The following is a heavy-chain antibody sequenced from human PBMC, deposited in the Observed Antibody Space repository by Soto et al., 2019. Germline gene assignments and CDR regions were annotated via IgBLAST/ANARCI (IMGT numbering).Heavy chain of an antibody. V-gene: IGHV3-33*01. CDR1: GFTFSSYG. D-gene: IGHD3-10*01. J-gene: IGHJ3*02. CDR2: IWYDGSNK. CDR3: ARDKRGGGPSSYDGFDI. Sequence: QVQLVESGGGVVQPGRSLRLSCAASGFTFSSYGMHWVRQAPGKGLEWVAVIWYDGSNKYYADSVKGRFTISRDNSKNTRYRQMNSLRAGDTAVYYCARDKRGGGPSSYDGFDICGQGAMVTVSS.